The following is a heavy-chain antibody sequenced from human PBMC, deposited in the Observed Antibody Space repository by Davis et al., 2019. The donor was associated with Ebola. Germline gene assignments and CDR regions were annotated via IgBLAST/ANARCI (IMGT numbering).Heavy chain of an antibody. CDR1: GFTFSCPA. J-gene: IGHJ4*02. V-gene: IGHV3-73*01. Sequence: GGSLQISCAASGFTFSCPAMPWVRQASGEGLGWVGRIRSKANSYATAYAASVKGRFTISRDDSKNTAYLQMNSLKTEDTAVYYCTITTVHVDYWGQGTLVTVSS. D-gene: IGHD4-17*01. CDR2: IRSKANSYAT. CDR3: TITTVHVDY.